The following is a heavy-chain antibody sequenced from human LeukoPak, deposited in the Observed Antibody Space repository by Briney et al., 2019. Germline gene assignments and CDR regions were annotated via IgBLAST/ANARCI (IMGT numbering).Heavy chain of an antibody. J-gene: IGHJ6*02. Sequence: PGGSLRLSCAASGFTFSSYGIHWVRQAPGKGLEWVAVIWYDGSNKYYADSVKGRFTISRDNSKNTLYLQMNSLRAEDTAVYYCARERRDYGDRYYYYYGMDVWGQGTTVTVSS. CDR3: ARERRDYGDRYYYYYGMDV. V-gene: IGHV3-33*01. CDR1: GFTFSSYG. CDR2: IWYDGSNK. D-gene: IGHD4-17*01.